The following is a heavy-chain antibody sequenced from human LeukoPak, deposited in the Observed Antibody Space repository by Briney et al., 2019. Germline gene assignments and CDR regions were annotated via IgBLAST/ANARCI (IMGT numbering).Heavy chain of an antibody. V-gene: IGHV1-2*06. CDR2: ISPNSVGT. Sequence: ASVKVSCKASGYTFSDYYLHWVRLAPGQGLEWMGRISPNSVGTDYAQTFQGRVTMTRDATISTVYMDLNRLRSDDTAIYYCARQLETTSWFDYWGQGTLVIVSS. CDR3: ARQLETTSWFDY. CDR1: GYTFSDYY. J-gene: IGHJ4*02. D-gene: IGHD2-2*01.